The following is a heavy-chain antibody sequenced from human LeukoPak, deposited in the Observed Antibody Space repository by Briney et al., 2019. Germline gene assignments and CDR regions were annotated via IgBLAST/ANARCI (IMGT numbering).Heavy chain of an antibody. CDR1: GFTFSSYA. D-gene: IGHD3-9*01. J-gene: IGHJ4*02. CDR2: SSGSGGST. CDR3: AKSFLRYFDWLH. Sequence: GGSLRLSCAASGFTFSSYAMSWVRQAPGKGLEWVSASSGSGGSTYYADSVKGRFTISRDNSKNTLYLQMNSLRAEDTAVYCCAKSFLRYFDWLHWGQGTLVTVSS. V-gene: IGHV3-23*01.